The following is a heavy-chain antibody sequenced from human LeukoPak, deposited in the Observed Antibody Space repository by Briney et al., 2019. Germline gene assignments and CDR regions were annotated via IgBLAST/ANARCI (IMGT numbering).Heavy chain of an antibody. CDR1: GFTFSSYS. D-gene: IGHD5-12*01. CDR2: ISSSSSYI. V-gene: IGHV3-21*01. CDR3: ARGGGYSGYGAYYFDY. Sequence: GVSLRLSCAASGFTFSSYSTNWVRQAPGKGLEWVSSISSSSSYIYYADSVKGRFTIPRDNAKNSLYLQMNSLRAEDTAVYYCARGGGYSGYGAYYFDYWGQGTLVTVSS. J-gene: IGHJ4*02.